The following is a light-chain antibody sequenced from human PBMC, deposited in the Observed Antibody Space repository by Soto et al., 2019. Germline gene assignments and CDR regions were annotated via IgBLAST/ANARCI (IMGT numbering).Light chain of an antibody. V-gene: IGLV2-14*01. CDR2: EVS. J-gene: IGLJ1*01. CDR3: SAFTSSSTQV. CDR1: SSDVGGYNY. Sequence: QSALTQPASLSGSPGQSITISCTGTSSDVGGYNYVSWYQQHPGKVPKLMIYEVSNRPSGVVNRFSGSKSGNTASLTISGLQAEDEADYDCSAFTSSSTQVFGTGTKLTVL.